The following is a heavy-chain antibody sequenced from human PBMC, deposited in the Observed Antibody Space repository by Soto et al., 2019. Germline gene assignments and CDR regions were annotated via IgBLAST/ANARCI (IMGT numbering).Heavy chain of an antibody. J-gene: IGHJ4*02. CDR2: ISYDGRNI. V-gene: IGHV3-30*18. CDR3: AKDWTDGGTDY. Sequence: QVHLVESGGGVVQPGRSLRLSCAASGFTFSDYGMHWVRQAPGKGLEWVAVISYDGRNIYYADCAKGLFSISRDNSKNTLYLQMNSLRAEDTAVYYCAKDWTDGGTDYWGQGTLVTVSS. D-gene: IGHD1-1*01. CDR1: GFTFSDYG.